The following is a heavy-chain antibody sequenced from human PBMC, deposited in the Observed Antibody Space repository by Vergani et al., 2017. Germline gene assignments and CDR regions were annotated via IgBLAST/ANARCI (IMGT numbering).Heavy chain of an antibody. D-gene: IGHD2-21*01. V-gene: IGHV3-23*01. CDR2: ISGPGLST. Sequence: EVQLLESGGDLVQPGGSLRLSCIASGFIFSTYAMSWVRQAPGRGLAWVSSISGPGLSTYYADSVKGRFSISRDDSKNTVYLQINSLRAEDTAVYYCADLYGDDGFSPFWGQGTLVTVSS. CDR3: ADLYGDDGFSPF. J-gene: IGHJ4*02. CDR1: GFIFSTYA.